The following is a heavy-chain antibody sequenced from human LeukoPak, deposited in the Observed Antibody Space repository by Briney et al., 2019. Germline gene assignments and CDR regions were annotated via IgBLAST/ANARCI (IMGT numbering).Heavy chain of an antibody. CDR1: GYTFTSYD. J-gene: IGHJ3*02. CDR3: ARENSGSYGTAGAFDI. Sequence: ASVKVSCKASGYTFTSYDINWVRQATGQGLEWMGWMNPNSGNTGYAQKFQGRVTMTRNTSISTAYMELSSVTAADTAVYYCARENSGSYGTAGAFDIWGQGTMVTVSS. V-gene: IGHV1-8*01. D-gene: IGHD1-26*01. CDR2: MNPNSGNT.